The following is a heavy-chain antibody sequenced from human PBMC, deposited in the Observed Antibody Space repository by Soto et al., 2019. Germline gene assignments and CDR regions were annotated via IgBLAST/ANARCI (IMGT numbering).Heavy chain of an antibody. J-gene: IGHJ6*02. CDR2: IYYSGST. D-gene: IGHD2-15*01. V-gene: IGHV4-31*03. Sequence: LTCTVSGGSISSCGYYWSWIRQHPGKGLEWIGYIYYSGSTYYNPSLRSRVTISVDTYKNQFSLKLSSVTAADTAVYYCARDGVAAGYGMDVCGQGTTVPVSS. CDR3: ARDGVAAGYGMDV. CDR1: GGSISSCGYY.